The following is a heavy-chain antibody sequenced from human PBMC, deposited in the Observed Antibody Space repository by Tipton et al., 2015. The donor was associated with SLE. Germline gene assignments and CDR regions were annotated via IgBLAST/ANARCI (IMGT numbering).Heavy chain of an antibody. V-gene: IGHV4-34*01. D-gene: IGHD1-7*01. J-gene: IGHJ5*02. CDR1: GGSFSGNY. Sequence: TLSLTCAVYGGSFSGNYWCWICQPPGKGLEWIGEINHSGSSTYNPSLKSRVTMSVDTSKNQFSLNLSSVTAADTAMYYCTGLGTDSYWFDPWGQGTLVTVSS. CDR3: TGLGTDSYWFDP. CDR2: INHSGSS.